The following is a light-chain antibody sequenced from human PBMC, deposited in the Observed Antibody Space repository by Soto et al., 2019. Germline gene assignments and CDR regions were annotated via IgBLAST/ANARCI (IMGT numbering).Light chain of an antibody. Sequence: EIVLTQSPDTLSLSPGERATLSCRASQSVSSDLAWYQQKPGQAPRLLIYDASNRATGIPARFSGSGSGTDFTLTISSREPADFAVYYCQQRSNWLLTFGGGTKVEIK. V-gene: IGKV3-11*01. CDR2: DAS. CDR1: QSVSSD. J-gene: IGKJ4*01. CDR3: QQRSNWLLT.